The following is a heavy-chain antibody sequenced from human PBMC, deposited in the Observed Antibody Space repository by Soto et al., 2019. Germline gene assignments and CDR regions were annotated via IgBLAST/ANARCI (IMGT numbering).Heavy chain of an antibody. CDR3: ARDLGEVSAL. V-gene: IGHV3-21*01. D-gene: IGHD3-10*01. CDR2: ISSSSHYI. J-gene: IGHJ4*02. Sequence: EEQLVESGGHLVRPGGSLRLSCVASGFCFSGSTMNWVRQAPGKGLNWVSSISSSSHYIYYADSLKGRFTISRDNAKNSLFLQMNSLRAEDTAVYYCARDLGEVSALWGQGTLVTVSS. CDR1: GFCFSGST.